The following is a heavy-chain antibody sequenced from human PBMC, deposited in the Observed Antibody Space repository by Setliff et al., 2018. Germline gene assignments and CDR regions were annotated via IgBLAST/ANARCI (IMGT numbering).Heavy chain of an antibody. CDR2: INHSGTT. D-gene: IGHD5-18*01. Sequence: PSETLSLTCTVYGVSFSDYYWGWVRQSPGKGLDWIGEINHSGTTNYDPSPEGRISISVDTSKRQFSLKLSSVTAADTAVYYCARVVDSYGYSFDYWGQGTLVTVSS. CDR3: ARVVDSYGYSFDY. CDR1: GVSFSDYY. V-gene: IGHV4-34*10. J-gene: IGHJ4*02.